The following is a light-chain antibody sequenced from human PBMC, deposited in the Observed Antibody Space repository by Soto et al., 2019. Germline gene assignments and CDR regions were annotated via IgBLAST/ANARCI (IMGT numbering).Light chain of an antibody. CDR3: QQLEIYPST. Sequence: IQFTQAPSSLSASVGDRVTIPCRASQGINTFLAWYQPRPGKAPNLLIYAASTLQSGVPSRFSGSGSGTDFTLTISSLQPEDFATYYYQQLEIYPSTFGGGTKV. V-gene: IGKV1-9*01. J-gene: IGKJ4*01. CDR1: QGINTF. CDR2: AAS.